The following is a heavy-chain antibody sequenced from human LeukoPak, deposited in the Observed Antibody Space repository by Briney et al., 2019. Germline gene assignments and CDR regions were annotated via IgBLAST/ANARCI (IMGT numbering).Heavy chain of an antibody. Sequence: PGGSLRLSCAASGFTFSSFGMHWVRQAPAKGLELVAVILYDGTTKYYADSVKGRFSISRDNSKNTLYLQMNSLRAEDTAVYYCARDRSGIAVVEYYGMDVWGQGTTVTVSS. CDR3: ARDRSGIAVVEYYGMDV. J-gene: IGHJ6*02. D-gene: IGHD6-19*01. CDR2: ILYDGTTK. V-gene: IGHV3-30*19. CDR1: GFTFSSFG.